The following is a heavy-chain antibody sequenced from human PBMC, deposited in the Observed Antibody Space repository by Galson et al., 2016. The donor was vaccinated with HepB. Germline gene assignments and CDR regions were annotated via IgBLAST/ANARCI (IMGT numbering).Heavy chain of an antibody. V-gene: IGHV4-30-4*01. CDR1: GGTINSGDYF. D-gene: IGHD6-6*01. CDR2: IYYSGST. Sequence: TLSLTCTVSGGTINSGDYFWSWIRQSPGKGLEWIGYIYYSGSTYYDPSLQSRVTISIDTSKNQFSLNLSSVTAADTAIYYCARSLTSHYYYAVDVWGQGTTVTVSS. J-gene: IGHJ6*02. CDR3: ARSLTSHYYYAVDV.